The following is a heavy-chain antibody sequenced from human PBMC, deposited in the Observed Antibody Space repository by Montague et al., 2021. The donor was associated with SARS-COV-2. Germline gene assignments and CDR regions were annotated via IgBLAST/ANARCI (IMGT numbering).Heavy chain of an antibody. CDR3: ARHTRGWQPFDF. Sequence: SETLSLTCTVSGGSIRSYYWSWIRQPPGKGLEWIGEIYSSGSTNYNPSLKSRVTISMDTSKSQFSLKLTSVTAVDTAVYYCARHTRGWQPFDFWGQGTLVTASS. CDR2: IYSSGST. D-gene: IGHD6-19*01. V-gene: IGHV4-59*01. CDR1: GGSIRSYY. J-gene: IGHJ4*02.